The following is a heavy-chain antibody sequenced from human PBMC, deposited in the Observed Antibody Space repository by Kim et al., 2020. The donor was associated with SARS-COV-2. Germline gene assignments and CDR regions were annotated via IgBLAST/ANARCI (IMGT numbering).Heavy chain of an antibody. J-gene: IGHJ6*02. CDR3: ARQRGRYSGYLIQAYYYYYGMDV. CDR1: GGSISSSSYY. Sequence: SETLSLTCTVSGGSISSSSYYWGWIRQPPGKGLEWIGSIYYSGSTYYNPSLKSRVTISVDTSKNQFSLKLSSVTAADTAVYYCARQRGRYSGYLIQAYYYYYGMDVWGQGTTVTVSS. D-gene: IGHD5-12*01. CDR2: IYYSGST. V-gene: IGHV4-39*01.